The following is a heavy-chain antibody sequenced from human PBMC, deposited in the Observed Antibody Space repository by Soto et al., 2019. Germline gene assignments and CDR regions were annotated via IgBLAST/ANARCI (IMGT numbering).Heavy chain of an antibody. CDR2: VRYGGRT. D-gene: IGHD3-16*02. V-gene: IGHV4-31*03. Sequence: QVQLQESGPGLVKPSQTLSLTCPVSGGSISSVDYYWSWIRQHPGKGLEWIGYVRYGGRTYYEPSLKGRVTISVDTSKNEIALNLRSVTAADTAVYYCARNSHLGDLSLGYWGQGTLVTVSS. CDR1: GGSISSVDYY. J-gene: IGHJ4*02. CDR3: ARNSHLGDLSLGY.